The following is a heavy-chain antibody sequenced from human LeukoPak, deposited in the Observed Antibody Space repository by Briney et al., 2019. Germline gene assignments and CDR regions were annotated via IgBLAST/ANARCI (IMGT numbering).Heavy chain of an antibody. V-gene: IGHV1-2*02. CDR3: ERDGYDILTGYYFDY. CDR2: INPNSGGT. CDR1: GYTFTGYY. Sequence: ASVKVSCKASGYTFTGYYMHWVRQAPGQGLEWMGWINPNSGGTNYAQKFQGRVTMTRDTSISTAYMELSRLRSDDTAVYFWERDGYDILTGYYFDYWGQGTLVTVSS. J-gene: IGHJ4*02. D-gene: IGHD3-9*01.